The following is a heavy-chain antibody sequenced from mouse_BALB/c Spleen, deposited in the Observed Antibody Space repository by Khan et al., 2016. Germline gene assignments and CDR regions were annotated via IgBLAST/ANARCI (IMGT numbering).Heavy chain of an antibody. CDR2: IYPGSNNI. Sequence: QVQLQQSGPELVKPGASVNMSCKASGYTFTDYVIGWVKQRTGQGLEWIGEIYPGSNNIYYNEKFKDKATLTADKSSSTAHMQLSSLTSEDSAVYFCARSGSLSYYTLDYWGQGASVTVSS. CDR3: ARSGSLSYYTLDY. V-gene: IGHV1-81*01. CDR1: GYTFTDYV. D-gene: IGHD3-1*01. J-gene: IGHJ4*01.